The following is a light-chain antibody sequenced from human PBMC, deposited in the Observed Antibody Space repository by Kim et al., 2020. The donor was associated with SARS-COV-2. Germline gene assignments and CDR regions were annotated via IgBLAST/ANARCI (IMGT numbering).Light chain of an antibody. CDR1: SLRSYY. J-gene: IGLJ1*01. V-gene: IGLV3-19*01. CDR2: GKN. Sequence: AWGQTVRITCQGDSLRSYYASWYQQKPGQAPVLVIYGKNYRPSGIPDRFSGSSSGNTASLTITGAQAEDEADYYCNSRDSSGNHYVFGTGTKVTVL. CDR3: NSRDSSGNHYV.